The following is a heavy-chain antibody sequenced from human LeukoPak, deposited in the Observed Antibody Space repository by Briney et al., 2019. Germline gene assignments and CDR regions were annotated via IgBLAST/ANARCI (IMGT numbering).Heavy chain of an antibody. J-gene: IGHJ4*02. Sequence: GGSLRLSCAASGFTFSNTWMNWVRQAPGKGLEWVGRIKSKTDGGATDFAAPVKGRFTISRDDSKTTLYLQMNSLKTEDTALYYCTTGNAIPDPDYWGQGTLVTVSS. D-gene: IGHD2-8*01. CDR1: GFTFSNTW. V-gene: IGHV3-15*07. CDR3: TTGNAIPDPDY. CDR2: IKSKTDGGAT.